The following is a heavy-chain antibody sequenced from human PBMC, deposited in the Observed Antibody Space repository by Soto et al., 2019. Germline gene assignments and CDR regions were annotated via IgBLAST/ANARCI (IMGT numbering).Heavy chain of an antibody. Sequence: GGSLRLSCAASGFTFSSYSMNWVRQAPGKGLEWVSSISSSSSYIYYAGSVKGRFTISRDNAKNSLYLQMNSLRAEDTAVYYCARGRSGSSSDDWGQGTLVTVSS. J-gene: IGHJ4*02. CDR3: ARGRSGSSSDD. CDR1: GFTFSSYS. D-gene: IGHD6-6*01. CDR2: ISSSSSYI. V-gene: IGHV3-21*01.